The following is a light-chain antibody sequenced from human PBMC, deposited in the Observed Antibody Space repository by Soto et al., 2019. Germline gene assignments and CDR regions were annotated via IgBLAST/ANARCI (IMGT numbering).Light chain of an antibody. Sequence: QSVLTQPPSVSAAPGQKVTISCSGSSSNIGSNYVSWYQHPGTAPKLLIYDNSKRPSGIPDRFSGSKSGTSATLGITGLQTGDEADYYCGTWDSSLSAYVFGTGTKVTVL. CDR2: DNS. CDR1: SSNIGSNY. J-gene: IGLJ1*01. V-gene: IGLV1-51*01. CDR3: GTWDSSLSAYV.